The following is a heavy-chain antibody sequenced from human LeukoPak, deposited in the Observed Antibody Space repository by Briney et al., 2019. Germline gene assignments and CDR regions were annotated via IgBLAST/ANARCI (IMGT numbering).Heavy chain of an antibody. CDR3: TTRRQDGC. CDR2: IKSKIDGGTI. J-gene: IGHJ4*02. V-gene: IGHV3-15*01. D-gene: IGHD6-25*01. CDR1: GFTFSDAW. Sequence: GGSLRLSCVASGFTFSDAWMSWVRQAPGKGLEWVGRIKSKIDGGTIDYGAPVKGRFTISRDDSRNTLYLQMNSLRTEDTAVYYCTTRRQDGCWGQGTLVTVS.